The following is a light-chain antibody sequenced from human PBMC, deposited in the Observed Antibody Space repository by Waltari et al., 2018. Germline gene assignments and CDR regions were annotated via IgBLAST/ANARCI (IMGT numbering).Light chain of an antibody. V-gene: IGLV3-27*01. Sequence: SSELTQPSSVSVSPGQTARITCSGDMLPKKYTRWFQQKPGQAPVLVFYQDSARPSGRPVRFSGSSSGTTVTLPISGAQVEDEADYYCYSTTDNNLGVFGPGTRVTVL. J-gene: IGLJ1*01. CDR1: MLPKKY. CDR3: YSTTDNNLGV. CDR2: QDS.